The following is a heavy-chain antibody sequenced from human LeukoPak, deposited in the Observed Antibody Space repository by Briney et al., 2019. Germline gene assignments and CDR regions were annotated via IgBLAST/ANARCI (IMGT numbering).Heavy chain of an antibody. J-gene: IGHJ6*02. V-gene: IGHV5-51*01. CDR1: GYSFTNYW. D-gene: IGHD3-22*01. CDR3: ARHRFYYDSSGPKDETPDYYYYGMDV. CDR2: IYPGDSDT. Sequence: GESLKISCKGSGYSFTNYWVGWVRQMPGKGLEWMGIIYPGDSDTRYSPSFQGQVTISADKSISTAYLQWSSLKASDTAMYYCARHRFYYDSSGPKDETPDYYYYGMDVWGQGTTVTVSS.